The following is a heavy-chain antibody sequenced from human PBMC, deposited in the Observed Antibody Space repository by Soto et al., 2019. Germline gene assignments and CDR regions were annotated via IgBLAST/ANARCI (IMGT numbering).Heavy chain of an antibody. J-gene: IGHJ6*02. Sequence: SETLSLTCTVSGGSISSYYWSWIRQPPGKGLEWIGYIYYSGSTNYNPSLKSRVTISVDTSKNQFSLKLSSVTAADTAVYYCARDARKGDYYGSGSLRHYYYYGMDVWGQGTTVTV. CDR3: ARDARKGDYYGSGSLRHYYYYGMDV. D-gene: IGHD3-10*01. CDR2: IYYSGST. V-gene: IGHV4-59*01. CDR1: GGSISSYY.